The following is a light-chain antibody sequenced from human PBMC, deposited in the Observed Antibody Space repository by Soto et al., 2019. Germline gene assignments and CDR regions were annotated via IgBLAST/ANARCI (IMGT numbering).Light chain of an antibody. Sequence: GDGVTITCRASQSISSWLAWYQQKPGKAPKLRIYKASSLESGVPSRFSGSGSGTEFTLTISSLQPDDFATYYCQQYSSYPITFGQGTRLEIK. V-gene: IGKV1-5*03. CDR3: QQYSSYPIT. CDR2: KAS. CDR1: QSISSW. J-gene: IGKJ5*01.